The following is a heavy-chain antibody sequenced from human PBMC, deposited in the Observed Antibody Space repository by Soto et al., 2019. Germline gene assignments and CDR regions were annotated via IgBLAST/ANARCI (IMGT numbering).Heavy chain of an antibody. CDR3: ARRGHSSGLHYFDY. D-gene: IGHD6-19*01. CDR1: GFTFSSYW. V-gene: IGHV3-74*01. Sequence: EVQLVESGGGVVQPGGSLRLSCAASGFTFSSYWMHWVRQAPGKGLLWVSRIDSDESSTNYADSVKGRFTISRDNTKNTVYLQMNTLTAEDTAVYHCARRGHSSGLHYFDYWGQGTLVTVSS. J-gene: IGHJ4*02. CDR2: IDSDESST.